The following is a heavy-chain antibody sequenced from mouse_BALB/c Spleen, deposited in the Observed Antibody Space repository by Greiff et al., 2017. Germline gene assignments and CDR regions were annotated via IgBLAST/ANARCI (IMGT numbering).Heavy chain of an antibody. V-gene: IGHV8-12*01. D-gene: IGHD1-1*01. J-gene: IGHJ4*01. Sequence: QVTLKESGPGILQPSQTLSLTCSFSGFSLSTSGMGVSWIRQPSGKGLEWLAHIYWDDDKRYNPSLKSRLTISKDTSSNQVFLKITSVDTADTATYYCAITTVVAHYYAMDYWGQGTSVTVSS. CDR3: AITTVVAHYYAMDY. CDR2: IYWDDDK. CDR1: GFSLSTSGMG.